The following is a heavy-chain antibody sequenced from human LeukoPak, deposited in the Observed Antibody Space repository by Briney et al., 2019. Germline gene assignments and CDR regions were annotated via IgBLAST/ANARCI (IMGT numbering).Heavy chain of an antibody. D-gene: IGHD6-19*01. CDR2: INHSGST. Sequence: SETLSLTCAVYGGSFSGYYWSWIRQPPGKGLEWIGEINHSGSTNYNPSLKSRVTISVDTSKNQFSLKLSSVTAADTAVYYCASRSGSGWYSFWFDPWGQGTLVTVSS. V-gene: IGHV4-34*01. CDR3: ASRSGSGWYSFWFDP. CDR1: GGSFSGYY. J-gene: IGHJ5*02.